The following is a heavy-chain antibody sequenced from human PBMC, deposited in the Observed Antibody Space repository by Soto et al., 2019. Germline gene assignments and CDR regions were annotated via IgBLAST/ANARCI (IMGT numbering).Heavy chain of an antibody. CDR3: ARDRADTIFGVGPMGVCFDP. CDR1: GFTFSSYA. D-gene: IGHD3-3*01. J-gene: IGHJ5*02. Sequence: GGSLRLSCAASGFTFSSYAMHWVRQAPGKGLEWVAVISYDGSNKYYADSVKGRFTISRDNSKNTLYLQMNSLRAEDTAVYYCARDRADTIFGVGPMGVCFDPWGQGTLVTVSS. V-gene: IGHV3-30-3*01. CDR2: ISYDGSNK.